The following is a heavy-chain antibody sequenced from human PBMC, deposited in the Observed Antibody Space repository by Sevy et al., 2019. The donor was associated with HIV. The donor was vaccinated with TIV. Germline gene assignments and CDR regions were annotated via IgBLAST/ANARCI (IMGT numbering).Heavy chain of an antibody. V-gene: IGHV4-59*01. CDR2: MYYSGST. J-gene: IGHJ6*04. CDR1: AGSFSPYY. D-gene: IGHD3-16*01. CDR3: ARGGGLTDYGMDV. Sequence: SETLSLTCTVTAGSFSPYYWNWVRQPPGKGLEWIGYMYYSGSTKYCPSFQSRVTISVDTSKNQFSVKLNSVTAADTAVYYCARGGGLTDYGMDVWGEGTTVTVSS.